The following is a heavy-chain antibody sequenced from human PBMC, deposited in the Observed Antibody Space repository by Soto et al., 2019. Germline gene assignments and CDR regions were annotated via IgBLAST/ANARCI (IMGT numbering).Heavy chain of an antibody. CDR2: ISYDGNNK. Sequence: QVQLVESRGGVVQPGRSLRLSCAASGFTFHNYGMHWVRQAPGKGLEWVAVISYDGNNKYYADSVKGRFTISRDNSKNTLFLQMNSLRAEDTAVYFCAKAVDITVRGVPPSDYWGQGTLVTVSS. V-gene: IGHV3-30*18. CDR1: GFTFHNYG. CDR3: AKAVDITVRGVPPSDY. D-gene: IGHD3-10*01. J-gene: IGHJ4*02.